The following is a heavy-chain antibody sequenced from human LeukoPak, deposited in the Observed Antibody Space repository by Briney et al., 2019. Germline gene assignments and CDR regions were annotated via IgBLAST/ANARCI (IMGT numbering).Heavy chain of an antibody. CDR2: INPSGGST. J-gene: IGHJ5*02. D-gene: IGHD6-13*01. V-gene: IGHV1-46*03. Sequence: ASVKVSCKASGYTFTSYYMHWVRQAPGQGLEWMGIINPSGGSTSYAQKFQGRVTMTTDTSTSTAYMELRSLRSDDTAVYYCARDVAAAGTDNWFDPWGQGTLVTVSS. CDR3: ARDVAAAGTDNWFDP. CDR1: GYTFTSYY.